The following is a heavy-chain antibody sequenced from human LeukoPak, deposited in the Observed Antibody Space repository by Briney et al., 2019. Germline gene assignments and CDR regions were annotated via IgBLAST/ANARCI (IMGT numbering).Heavy chain of an antibody. CDR3: ARDEVVDRAMVRGAL. CDR1: GFTFSSYS. V-gene: IGHV3-21*01. Sequence: GGSLRLSCAASGFTFSSYSMNWVRQAPGKGLEWVSSISSSSSYIYYADSVKGRFTISRDNAKNSLYLQMNSLRAEDTAVYYCARDEVVDRAMVRGALWGQGTLVTVSS. J-gene: IGHJ4*02. D-gene: IGHD5-18*01. CDR2: ISSSSSYI.